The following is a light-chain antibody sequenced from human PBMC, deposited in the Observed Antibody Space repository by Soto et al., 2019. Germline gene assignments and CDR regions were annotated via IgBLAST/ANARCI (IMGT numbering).Light chain of an antibody. CDR1: SSDVGSYNL. CDR3: CSYAGSSTLYV. Sequence: QSVLTQPASVSGSPGQSITISCTGTSSDVGSYNLVSWYQQHPGKAPKLMIYEVSKRPSGVSNRFSGSKSGNTASLTISGLQAEDGADYYCCSYAGSSTLYVFGTGTRSPS. J-gene: IGLJ1*01. CDR2: EVS. V-gene: IGLV2-23*02.